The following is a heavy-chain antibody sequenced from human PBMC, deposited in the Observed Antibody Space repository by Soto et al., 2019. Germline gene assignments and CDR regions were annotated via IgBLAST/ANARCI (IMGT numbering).Heavy chain of an antibody. CDR3: ARVGTELVYNWFDP. D-gene: IGHD6-6*01. Sequence: NPSETLSLTCTVSGGSISSGGYYWSWIRQHPGKGLEWIGYIYYSGSTYYNPSLKSRVTISVDTSKNQFSLKLSSVTAADTAVYYCARVGTELVYNWFDPWGQGTLVTVSS. CDR1: GGSISSGGYY. V-gene: IGHV4-31*03. CDR2: IYYSGST. J-gene: IGHJ5*02.